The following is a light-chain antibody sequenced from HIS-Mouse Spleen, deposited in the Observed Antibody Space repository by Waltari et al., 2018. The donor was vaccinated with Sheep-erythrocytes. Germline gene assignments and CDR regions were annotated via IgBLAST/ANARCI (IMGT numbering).Light chain of an antibody. CDR2: GAS. V-gene: IGKV3-20*01. J-gene: IGKJ3*01. CDR3: PPYGSSRQQTFT. Sequence: EIVLTQSPGTLSLSPGERATLSCRASQSVSSSYLAWFQQKPGQAPRLLIYGASSRAPGIPDRFSGSGSGTDFTLTISRLEPEDFAVYYCPPYGSSRQQTFTFGPGTKVDIK. CDR1: QSVSSSY.